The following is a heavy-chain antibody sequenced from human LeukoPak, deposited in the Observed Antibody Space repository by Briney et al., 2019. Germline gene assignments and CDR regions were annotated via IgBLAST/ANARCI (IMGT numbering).Heavy chain of an antibody. Sequence: PSETLSLTCTVSGGFISSYYWSWIRQPPGKGLEWIGYIYYSGSTDYNPSLKSRVTMSLDTSKNQFSLNLSSVTAADTAIYYCARAVITFGGAVAKGFDCWGQGTLVTVSS. D-gene: IGHD3-16*01. CDR1: GGFISSYY. CDR2: IYYSGST. CDR3: ARAVITFGGAVAKGFDC. J-gene: IGHJ4*02. V-gene: IGHV4-59*01.